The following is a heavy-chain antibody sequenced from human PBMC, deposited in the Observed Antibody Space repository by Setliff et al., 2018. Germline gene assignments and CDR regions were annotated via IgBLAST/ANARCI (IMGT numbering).Heavy chain of an antibody. V-gene: IGHV1-3*01. D-gene: IGHD3-22*01. CDR2: INAGNGNT. CDR1: GYTFTGYA. CDR3: ARDSSGYNPWYFDY. J-gene: IGHJ4*02. Sequence: ASVKVSCKASGYTFTGYAMHWVRQAPGQRLEWMGWINAGNGNTKYSQKFQGRVTITRDTSASTAYMELSSLRSEDTAVYYCARDSSGYNPWYFDYWGQGTLVTVSS.